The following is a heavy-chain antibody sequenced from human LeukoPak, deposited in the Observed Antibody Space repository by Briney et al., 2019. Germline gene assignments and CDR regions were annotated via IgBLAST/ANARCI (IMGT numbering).Heavy chain of an antibody. CDR3: ARRVGVVVAATLYYYYYMDV. J-gene: IGHJ6*03. V-gene: IGHV1-8*02. CDR2: MNPNSGNT. D-gene: IGHD2-15*01. CDR1: GYTFTNYG. Sequence: ASVKVSCKASGYTFTNYGISWVRQATGQGLEWMGWMNPNSGNTGYAQKFQGRVTMTRNTSISTAYMELSSLRSEDTAVYYCARRVGVVVAATLYYYYYMDVWGKGTTVTISS.